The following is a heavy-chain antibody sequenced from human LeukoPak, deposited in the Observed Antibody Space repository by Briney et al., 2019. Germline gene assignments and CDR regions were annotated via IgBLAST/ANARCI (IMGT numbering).Heavy chain of an antibody. CDR1: GGSISSYY. CDR3: ARAPYGAGSKPYYFDY. J-gene: IGHJ4*02. Sequence: SETLSLTCTVSGGSISSYYWSWIRQPPGKGLEWIGCLYNTGSTNYSPSLKSRVTISVDTSKNQLSLKLSSVTAADTAVYYCARAPYGAGSKPYYFDYWGQGTLVTVSS. CDR2: LYNTGST. D-gene: IGHD3-10*01. V-gene: IGHV4-59*01.